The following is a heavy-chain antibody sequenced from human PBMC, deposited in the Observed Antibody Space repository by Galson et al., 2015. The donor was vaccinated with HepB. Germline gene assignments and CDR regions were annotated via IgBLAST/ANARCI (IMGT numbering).Heavy chain of an antibody. D-gene: IGHD6-19*01. CDR1: GDSVSSNSAA. CDR3: AREPLQWLAARGAFDI. J-gene: IGHJ3*02. Sequence: CAISGDSVSSNSAAWNWIRQSPSRGLEWLGRTYYRSKWYNDYAVSVKSRITINPDTSKNQFSLQLNSVTPEDTAVYYCAREPLQWLAARGAFDIWGQGTMVTVSS. CDR2: TYYRSKWYN. V-gene: IGHV6-1*01.